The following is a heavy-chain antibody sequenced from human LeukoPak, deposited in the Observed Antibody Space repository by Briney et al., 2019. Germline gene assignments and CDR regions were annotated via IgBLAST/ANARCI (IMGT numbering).Heavy chain of an antibody. CDR1: GFTFRNYG. V-gene: IGHV3-30*18. Sequence: GGSLRLSCAVSGFTFRNYGVHWVRQAPGKGLEWVAVISYDESDKYYGDSVKGRFTISRDNSKNTLFLQMNGLRAEDTAVYFCAKDFRRADYYASSGYYRMIDYWGQGTLVTVSS. CDR3: AKDFRRADYYASSGYYRMIDY. J-gene: IGHJ4*02. D-gene: IGHD3-22*01. CDR2: ISYDESDK.